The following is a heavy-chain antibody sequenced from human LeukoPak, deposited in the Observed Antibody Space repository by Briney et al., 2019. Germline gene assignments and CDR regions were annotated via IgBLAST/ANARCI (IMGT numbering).Heavy chain of an antibody. J-gene: IGHJ4*02. D-gene: IGHD2-15*01. Sequence: TLSLTCTVSGVSISSGGYYWSWIRQHPEKGLEWIGYIYYSGSTYYNPSLKSRVTISVDTSKNQFSLKLSSVTAADTAVYYCARYCSGGSCYTPIYWGQGTLVTVSS. V-gene: IGHV4-31*03. CDR2: IYYSGST. CDR3: ARYCSGGSCYTPIY. CDR1: GVSISSGGYY.